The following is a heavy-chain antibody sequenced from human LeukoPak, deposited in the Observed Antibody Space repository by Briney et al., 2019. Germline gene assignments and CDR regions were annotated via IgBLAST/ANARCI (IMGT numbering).Heavy chain of an antibody. J-gene: IGHJ4*02. CDR1: GFTFSSYA. CDR3: AKFLHFRSYDY. Sequence: GGSLRLSCAASGFTFSSYAMGWVRHAPGKGLEWVSAISGSDGSTYYADSVKGRFTISRDNSKNTLYLRMNSLRAEDTAVYYCAKFLHFRSYDYWGQGTLVTVSS. D-gene: IGHD2/OR15-2a*01. CDR2: ISGSDGST. V-gene: IGHV3-23*01.